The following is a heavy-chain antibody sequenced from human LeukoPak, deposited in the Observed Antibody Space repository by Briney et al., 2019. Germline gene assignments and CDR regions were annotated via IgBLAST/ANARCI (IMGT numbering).Heavy chain of an antibody. Sequence: GGSLRLSCAASGFTVSSNYMSWVRQAPGKGLEWVSVIYSGGSTYYADSVKGRFTISRDNSKNTLYLQMNSLRAEDTAVYYCAKDRSGSSSWYSGAFDIWGQGTMVTVSS. CDR3: AKDRSGSSSWYSGAFDI. J-gene: IGHJ3*02. D-gene: IGHD6-13*01. V-gene: IGHV3-66*01. CDR2: IYSGGST. CDR1: GFTVSSNY.